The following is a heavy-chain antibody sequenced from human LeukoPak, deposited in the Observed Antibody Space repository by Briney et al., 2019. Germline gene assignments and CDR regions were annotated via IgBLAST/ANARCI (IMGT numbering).Heavy chain of an antibody. CDR3: AREGGVAVARTGFDY. Sequence: GGSLRLSCAASGFTFSSYWMHWVRQAPGKVLVWVSRINSDGSSTSYADSVKGRFTISRDNAKNTLYLQMNSLRAEDTAVYYCAREGGVAVARTGFDYWGQGTLVTVSS. V-gene: IGHV3-74*01. J-gene: IGHJ4*02. D-gene: IGHD6-19*01. CDR2: INSDGSST. CDR1: GFTFSSYW.